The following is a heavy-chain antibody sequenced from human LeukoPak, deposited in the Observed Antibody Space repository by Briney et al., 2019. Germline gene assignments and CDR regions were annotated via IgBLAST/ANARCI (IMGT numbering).Heavy chain of an antibody. J-gene: IGHJ4*02. CDR2: IYTSGST. CDR1: GGSISSGSYY. Sequence: SETLSLTCTVSGGSISSGSYYWTWIRQPAGKGLEWIGRIYTSGSTNYNPSLKSRVAISVDTSKNQFSLKLSSVTAADTAVYYCARDVYGWPYYFDYWGQGTLVTVSS. D-gene: IGHD6-19*01. CDR3: ARDVYGWPYYFDY. V-gene: IGHV4-61*02.